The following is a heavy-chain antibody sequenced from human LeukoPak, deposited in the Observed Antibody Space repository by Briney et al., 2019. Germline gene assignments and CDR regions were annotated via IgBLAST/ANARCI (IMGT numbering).Heavy chain of an antibody. D-gene: IGHD3-22*01. V-gene: IGHV3-21*01. CDR1: GFTFSNFW. CDR3: ARDMGYDSSGYWVHGMDV. CDR2: ISSSSSYI. Sequence: GGSLRLSCAASGFTFSNFWMHWVRQAPGKGLEWVSSISSSSSYIYYADSVKGRFTISRDNAKNSLYLQMNSLRAEDTAVYYCARDMGYDSSGYWVHGMDVWGQGTTVTVSS. J-gene: IGHJ6*02.